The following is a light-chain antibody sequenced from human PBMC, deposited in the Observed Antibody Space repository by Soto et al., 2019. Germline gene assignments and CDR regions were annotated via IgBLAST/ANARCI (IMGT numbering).Light chain of an antibody. CDR2: KAS. J-gene: IGKJ4*01. CDR3: LQHNSYPLT. CDR1: ESVKSW. Sequence: DIQMTQSPSTLSASIGDRVTITCRASESVKSWLAWYQQKAGKAPKFLIYKASTLESGVPSRFSGSGSGTEFTLTISSLQPEDFATYYCLQHNSYPLTFGGGTKVDI. V-gene: IGKV1-5*03.